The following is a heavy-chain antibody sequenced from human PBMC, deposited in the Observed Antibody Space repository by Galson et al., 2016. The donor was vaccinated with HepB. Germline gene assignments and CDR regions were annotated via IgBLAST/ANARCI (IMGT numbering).Heavy chain of an antibody. D-gene: IGHD6-13*01. V-gene: IGHV3-49*01. CDR3: TDGGGIAAAARGLNH. J-gene: IGHJ5*02. Sequence: LRLSCAASGFTFSDHAMSWFRQAPGKGLEWVGFISSNAYGGTTEFAASVKDRFTISRDGSKSIAYLQMNSLKIEDTAVYYCTDGGGIAAAARGLNHWGQGTLVTVSS. CDR1: GFTFSDHA. CDR2: ISSNAYGGTT.